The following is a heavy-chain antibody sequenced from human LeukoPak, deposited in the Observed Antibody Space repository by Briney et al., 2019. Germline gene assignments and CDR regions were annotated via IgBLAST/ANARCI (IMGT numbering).Heavy chain of an antibody. CDR2: IYSSGST. V-gene: IGHV4-4*07. D-gene: IGHD3-10*01. CDR3: ARDRGDLGNFAY. Sequence: SETLSLTCTVSGGSISYYYWSWIRQPAGKGLEWIGRIYSSGSTTYNPSLKSRVTMSVDTAKNQFSLILSSVTAADTAVSYCARDRGDLGNFAYWGQGTLSPSPQ. J-gene: IGHJ4*02. CDR1: GGSISYYY.